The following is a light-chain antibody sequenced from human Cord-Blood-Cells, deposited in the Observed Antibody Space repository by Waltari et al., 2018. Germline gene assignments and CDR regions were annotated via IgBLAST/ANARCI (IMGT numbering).Light chain of an antibody. CDR3: QQYNSYSWT. CDR2: KAS. V-gene: IGKV1-5*03. J-gene: IGKJ1*01. Sequence: DILLTQSPSTLSALVGDRVTITCRASHSISSWLAWYQQKPGKAPKLLIYKASSLESGVPSRFSGSGSGTEFTLTISSLQPDDFATYYCQQYNSYSWTFGQGTKVEIK. CDR1: HSISSW.